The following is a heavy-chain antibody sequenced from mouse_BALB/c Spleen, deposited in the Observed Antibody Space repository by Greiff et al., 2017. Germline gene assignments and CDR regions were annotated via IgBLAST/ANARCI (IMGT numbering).Heavy chain of an antibody. J-gene: IGHJ4*01. CDR2: IWSGGST. CDR3: ASRGSNYYAMDY. CDR1: GFSLTSYG. Sequence: VLLVESGPGLVQPSQCLSITCTVSGFSLTSYGVHWVRQSPGKGLEWLGVIWSGGSTDYNAAFISRLSISKDNSKSQVFFKMNSLQANDTAIYYSASRGSNYYAMDYWGQGTSVTVSS. V-gene: IGHV2-2*02. D-gene: IGHD1-1*01.